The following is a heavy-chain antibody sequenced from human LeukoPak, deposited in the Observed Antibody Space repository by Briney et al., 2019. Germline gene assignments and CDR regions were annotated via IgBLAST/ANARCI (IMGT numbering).Heavy chain of an antibody. CDR1: GFTFSNYG. Sequence: GGSLRLSCAVSGFTFSNYGMHWVRQAPGKGLEWVAVTSYDGSNKYYADSVKGRFTISRDNSKNTLYLQMNSLRAEDTAVYYCAAVYCGGDCYFTWSYYGMDVWGQGTTVTVSS. CDR2: TSYDGSNK. CDR3: AAVYCGGDCYFTWSYYGMDV. D-gene: IGHD2-21*02. J-gene: IGHJ6*02. V-gene: IGHV3-30*03.